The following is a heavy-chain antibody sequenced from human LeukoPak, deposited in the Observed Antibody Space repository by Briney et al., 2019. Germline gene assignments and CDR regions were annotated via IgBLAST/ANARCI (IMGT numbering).Heavy chain of an antibody. V-gene: IGHV4-38-2*02. CDR1: GNSISSGYY. D-gene: IGHD2-21*02. Sequence: SETLSLTCTVSGNSISSGYYWDWIRQPPGKGLQWIGSVYHSGSTYYNPSLKSRITISVDTSKNQFSLKLSSVTAADTAVYYCARTVGRGGDCYSDYWGQGTLVTVSS. CDR2: VYHSGST. CDR3: ARTVGRGGDCYSDY. J-gene: IGHJ4*02.